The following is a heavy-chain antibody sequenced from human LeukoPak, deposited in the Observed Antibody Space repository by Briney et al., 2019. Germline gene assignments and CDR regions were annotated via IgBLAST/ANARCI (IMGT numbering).Heavy chain of an antibody. CDR2: IKQDGSEK. CDR3: ARGPVAGTIQH. CDR1: GFTFSSYW. V-gene: IGHV3-7*01. Sequence: GGSLRLSCAGSGFTFSSYWMSWVRQAPGKGLEWVANIKQDGSEKYYVESVKGRFTISRDNAKNSLYLQMNSLRAEDTAVYYCARGPVAGTIQHWGQGTLVTVSS. J-gene: IGHJ1*01. D-gene: IGHD6-19*01.